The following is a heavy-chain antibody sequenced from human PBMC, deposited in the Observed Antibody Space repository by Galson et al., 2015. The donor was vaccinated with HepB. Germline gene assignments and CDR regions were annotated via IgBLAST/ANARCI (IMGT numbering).Heavy chain of an antibody. CDR3: ARAGYYYDSSGYLLYYYYGMDV. CDR2: IYTSGST. V-gene: IGHV4-61*02. D-gene: IGHD3-22*01. CDR1: GGSISSGSYY. J-gene: IGHJ6*02. Sequence: TLSLTCTVSGGSISSGSYYWSWIRQPAGQGLEWIGRIYTSGSTNYNPSLKSRVTISVDTSKNQFSLKLSSVTAADTAVYYCARAGYYYDSSGYLLYYYYGMDVWGQGTTVTVSS.